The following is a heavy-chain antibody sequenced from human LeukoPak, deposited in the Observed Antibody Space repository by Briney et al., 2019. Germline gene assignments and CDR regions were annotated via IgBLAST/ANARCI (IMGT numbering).Heavy chain of an antibody. Sequence: SETLSLTCTVSGGSISNSSYYWGWIRQPPGKGLAWIGSIYYSGSTYYNPSLKSRVTISVDTSKNQFSLKLSSVTAADTAVYYCARDRFYDSSGYYYVAFDIWGQGTMVTVSS. CDR3: ARDRFYDSSGYYYVAFDI. CDR2: IYYSGST. V-gene: IGHV4-39*07. J-gene: IGHJ3*02. D-gene: IGHD3-22*01. CDR1: GGSISNSSYY.